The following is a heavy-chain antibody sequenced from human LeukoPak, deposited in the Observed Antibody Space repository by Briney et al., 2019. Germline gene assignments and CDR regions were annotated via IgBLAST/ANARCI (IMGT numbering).Heavy chain of an antibody. CDR3: ARDRVGSGWPRPFYFEF. D-gene: IGHD6-19*01. CDR1: GYTFTGYY. Sequence: GASVKVSCKPSGYTFTGYYLHWVRQAPGQALEWMGWINPNTGATIYAQKFQGRVTMSRDTSISTAYMELTSLRSDDTAVYYCARDRVGSGWPRPFYFEFWGQGTLVTVSS. CDR2: INPNTGAT. J-gene: IGHJ4*02. V-gene: IGHV1-2*02.